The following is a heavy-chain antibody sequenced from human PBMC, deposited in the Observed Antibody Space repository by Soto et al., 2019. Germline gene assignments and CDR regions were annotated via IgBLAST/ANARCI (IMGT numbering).Heavy chain of an antibody. CDR1: GYTFTSYY. CDR2: INPSGGST. V-gene: IGHV1-46*01. Sequence: ASVKVSCKASGYTFTSYYMHWVRQAPGQGLEWMGIINPSGGSTSYAQKFQGRVTMTRDTSTSTVYMELSSLRSEDTAVYYCARDRRWDYDSSGYSSDAFDIWGQGTMVTVSS. D-gene: IGHD3-22*01. J-gene: IGHJ3*02. CDR3: ARDRRWDYDSSGYSSDAFDI.